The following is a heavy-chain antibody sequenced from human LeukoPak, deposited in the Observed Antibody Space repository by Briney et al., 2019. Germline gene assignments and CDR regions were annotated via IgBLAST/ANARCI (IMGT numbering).Heavy chain of an antibody. D-gene: IGHD3-22*01. CDR2: IYYSGST. J-gene: IGHJ4*02. CDR3: ATEVGYYYDSSGYSL. V-gene: IGHV4-30-4*01. CDR1: GGSISSGDYY. Sequence: SETLSLTCTVPGGSISSGDYYWSWIRQPPGKGLEWIGYIYYSGSTYYNPSLKSRVTISVDTSKNQFSLKLSSVTAADTAVYYCATEVGYYYDSSGYSLWGQGTLVTVSS.